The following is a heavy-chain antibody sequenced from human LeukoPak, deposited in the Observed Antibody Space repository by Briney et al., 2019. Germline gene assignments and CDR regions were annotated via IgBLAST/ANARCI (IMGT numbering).Heavy chain of an antibody. CDR1: GFTFSSYA. CDR2: ISYDGSNK. V-gene: IGHV3-30-3*01. CDR3: AKGGSPIFGVVIPTTSDAFDI. Sequence: GGSLRLSCAASGFTFSSYAMHWVRQAPGKGLEWVAVISYDGSNKYYADSVKGRLTISRDNAKNSLYLQMNSLRAEDMALYYCAKGGSPIFGVVIPTTSDAFDIWGQGTMVTVSS. J-gene: IGHJ3*02. D-gene: IGHD3-3*01.